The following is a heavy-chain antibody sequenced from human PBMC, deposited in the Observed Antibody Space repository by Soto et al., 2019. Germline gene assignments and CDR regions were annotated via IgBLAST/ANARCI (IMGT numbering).Heavy chain of an antibody. Sequence: GGSLRLSCAASGFTFSSYAMHWVRQAPGKGLEWVAVISYDGSNKYYADSVKGRFTISRDNSKNTLYLQMNSLRAEDTAVYYCARGGESYDFWSGWYYYGMDVWGQGTTVTVSS. D-gene: IGHD3-3*01. V-gene: IGHV3-30-3*01. CDR3: ARGGESYDFWSGWYYYGMDV. J-gene: IGHJ6*02. CDR2: ISYDGSNK. CDR1: GFTFSSYA.